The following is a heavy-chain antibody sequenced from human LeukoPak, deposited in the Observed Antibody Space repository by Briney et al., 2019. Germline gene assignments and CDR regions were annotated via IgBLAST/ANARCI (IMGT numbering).Heavy chain of an antibody. V-gene: IGHV4-38-2*02. Sequence: PSETLSLTCTVSGYSISSGFYWGWIRQPPGKGLGWIGNVYHGGSSYYNPSLKSRVTISIDTSKNQLSLKLSSVTVADTAVYYCARDLYNVGATGAFDIWGQGTMVTVSA. D-gene: IGHD1-26*01. CDR1: GYSISSGFY. J-gene: IGHJ3*02. CDR3: ARDLYNVGATGAFDI. CDR2: VYHGGSS.